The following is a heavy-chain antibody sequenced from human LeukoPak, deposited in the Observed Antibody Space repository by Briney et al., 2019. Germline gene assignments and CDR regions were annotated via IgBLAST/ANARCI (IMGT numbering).Heavy chain of an antibody. CDR2: INPNSGGT. CDR3: ARGSPYVLRYFDWSLFDY. D-gene: IGHD3-9*01. V-gene: IGHV1-2*02. Sequence: ASVKVSCKASGYTFTGYYMHWVRQAPGQGLEWMGWINPNSGGTNYAQKFQGRVTMTRDTSISTAYMELSRLRSDDTAVYYCARGSPYVLRYFDWSLFDYWGQGTLVTVPS. J-gene: IGHJ4*02. CDR1: GYTFTGYY.